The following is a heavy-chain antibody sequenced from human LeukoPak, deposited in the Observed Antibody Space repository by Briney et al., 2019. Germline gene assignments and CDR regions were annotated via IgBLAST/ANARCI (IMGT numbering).Heavy chain of an antibody. D-gene: IGHD6-19*01. Sequence: GGSLRLSCAASGFTFSSHDMHWVRQPTGKGLEWGSVIGTAGNTYHADSVKGRFTISRENAKNSLYLQMDNLRAGDTAVYYCARSKSYSSGWTDFDYWGQGTLVTVSS. V-gene: IGHV3-13*01. CDR3: ARSKSYSSGWTDFDY. CDR1: GFTFSSHD. J-gene: IGHJ4*02. CDR2: IGTAGNT.